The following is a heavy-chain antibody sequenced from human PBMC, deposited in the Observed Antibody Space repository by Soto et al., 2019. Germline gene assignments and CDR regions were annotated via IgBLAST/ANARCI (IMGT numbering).Heavy chain of an antibody. D-gene: IGHD4-17*01. CDR1: GFTFSSYA. J-gene: IGHJ6*02. CDR2: ISGSGGST. CDR3: AKVLRYYYGMDV. V-gene: IGHV3-23*01. Sequence: GSLRLSCAASGFTFSSYAMSWVRQAPGKGLEWVSAISGSGGSTYYADSVKGRFTISRDNSKNTLYLQMNSLRAEDTAVYYCAKVLRYYYGMDVWGQGTTVTVSS.